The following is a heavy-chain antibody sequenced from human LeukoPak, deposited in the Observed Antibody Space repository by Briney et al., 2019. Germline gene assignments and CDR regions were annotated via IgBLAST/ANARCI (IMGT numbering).Heavy chain of an antibody. D-gene: IGHD5-18*01. CDR2: IYTSGST. J-gene: IGHJ4*02. CDR1: GGSIGSYY. Sequence: SETLSLTXTVSGGSIGSYYWSWIRQPAGKGLEWIGRIYTSGSTNYNPSLKSRVTMSVDTSKNQFSLKLSSVTAADTAVYYCARERIQLWSFDYWGQGTLVTVSS. CDR3: ARERIQLWSFDY. V-gene: IGHV4-4*07.